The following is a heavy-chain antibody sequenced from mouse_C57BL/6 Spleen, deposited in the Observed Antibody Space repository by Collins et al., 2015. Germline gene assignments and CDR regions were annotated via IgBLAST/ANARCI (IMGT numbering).Heavy chain of an antibody. V-gene: IGHV1-50*01. J-gene: IGHJ4*01. CDR3: ARRRRPFGDAMDY. CDR2: IDPSDSYT. CDR1: GYTFTSYW. Sequence: QVQLQQPGAELVKPGASVKLSCKASGYTFTSYWMQWVKQRPGQGLEWIGEIDPSDSYTNYNQKFKGKATLTVDTSSSTAYMQLSSLTSEDSAVYYCARRRRPFGDAMDYWGQGTSVTVSS.